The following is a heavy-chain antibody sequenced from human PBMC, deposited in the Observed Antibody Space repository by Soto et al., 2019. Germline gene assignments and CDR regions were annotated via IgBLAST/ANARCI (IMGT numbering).Heavy chain of an antibody. J-gene: IGHJ4*02. CDR2: IYHSGST. Sequence: PSETLSLTCAVSGGSISSGGYSWSWIRQPPGKGPEWIGYIYHSGSTYYNPSLKSRVTISVDRSKNQFSLKLSSVTAADTAVYYCARVHDYWGQGTLVTVSS. V-gene: IGHV4-30-2*01. CDR3: ARVHDY. CDR1: GGSISSGGYS.